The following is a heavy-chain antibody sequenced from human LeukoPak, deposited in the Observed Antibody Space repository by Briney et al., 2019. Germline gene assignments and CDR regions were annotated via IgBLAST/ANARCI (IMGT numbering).Heavy chain of an antibody. Sequence: PSETLSLTCTVSGGSISSGGYYWSWIRQHPGKGLEWIGYIYYSGSTYYNPSLKSRVTISVDTSKNQFSLKLSSVTAADTAAYYCARCRGDAFDYWGQGTLVTVSS. D-gene: IGHD2-21*02. CDR1: GGSISSGGYY. J-gene: IGHJ4*02. CDR3: ARCRGDAFDY. V-gene: IGHV4-31*03. CDR2: IYYSGST.